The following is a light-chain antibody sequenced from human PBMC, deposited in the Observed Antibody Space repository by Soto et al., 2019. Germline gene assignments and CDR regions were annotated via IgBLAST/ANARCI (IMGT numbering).Light chain of an antibody. Sequence: EIVLTQSPATLSLSPGERATLPCRASQSVSSNLAWYQQKPGQAPRLLTYDASNRATGIPARFSGSGSGTDFTLTISSLEPEDFAVYYGQQRSNWLSITFGQGTRLEIK. J-gene: IGKJ5*01. V-gene: IGKV3-11*01. CDR2: DAS. CDR1: QSVSSN. CDR3: QQRSNWLSIT.